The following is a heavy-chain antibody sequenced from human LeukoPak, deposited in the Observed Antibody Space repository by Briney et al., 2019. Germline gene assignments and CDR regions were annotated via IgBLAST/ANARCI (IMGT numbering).Heavy chain of an antibody. CDR2: FYTSGST. J-gene: IGHJ3*02. V-gene: IGHV4-61*02. CDR1: GASYSSGTYY. CDR3: ARALDAYGAFDI. D-gene: IGHD3/OR15-3a*01. Sequence: PSETLSLTCTVSGASYSSGTYYWSWIRQPAGKGLEWIGRFYTSGSTNYNPSLKSRVTISVDTSKNQFSLKLSSVTAADTAVYYCARALDAYGAFDIWGQGTMVTVSS.